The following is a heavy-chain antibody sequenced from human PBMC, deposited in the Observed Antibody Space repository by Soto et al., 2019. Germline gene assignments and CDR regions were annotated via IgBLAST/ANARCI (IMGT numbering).Heavy chain of an antibody. CDR1: GYTFTSYD. J-gene: IGHJ6*03. V-gene: IGHV1-8*01. Sequence: ASVKVSCKASGYTFTSYDINWVRQATGQGLEWMGWMNPNSGNTGYAQKFQGRVTMTRNTSISTAYIELSSLRSEDTAVYYYAWADVDFAMVNESYYYYYYMDVWGKGTTVTVSS. CDR3: AWADVDFAMVNESYYYYYYMDV. D-gene: IGHD5-18*01. CDR2: MNPNSGNT.